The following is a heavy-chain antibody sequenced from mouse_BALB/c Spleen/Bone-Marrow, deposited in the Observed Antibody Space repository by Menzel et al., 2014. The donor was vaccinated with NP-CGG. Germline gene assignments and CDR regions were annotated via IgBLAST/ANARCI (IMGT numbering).Heavy chain of an antibody. CDR3: ARGAMITTGYFDY. Sequence: DVKLQESGPGLVKPSQTVSLTCTVTGNSITTGNYRWSWIRQFPGNKLEWIGYIYYSGTITYNPSLTSRTTITRDTSKNQFFLEMNSLTAEDTATYYCARGAMITTGYFDYWGQGTTLTVSS. CDR1: GNSITTGNYR. J-gene: IGHJ2*01. D-gene: IGHD2-4*01. V-gene: IGHV3-5*02. CDR2: IYYSGTI.